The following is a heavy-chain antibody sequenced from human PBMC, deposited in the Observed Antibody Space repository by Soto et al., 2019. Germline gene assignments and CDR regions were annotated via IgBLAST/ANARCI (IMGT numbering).Heavy chain of an antibody. CDR1: GGSISSGGYY. CDR2: IYYSGST. D-gene: IGHD1-26*01. Sequence: SETLSLTCTVSGGSISSGGYYWSWIRQHPGKGLEWIGYIYYSGSTYYNPSLKSRVTISVDKSKNHFSLKLSSVAAADTAVYYCARSEATGLDYWGQGTPVTVSS. V-gene: IGHV4-31*03. J-gene: IGHJ4*02. CDR3: ARSEATGLDY.